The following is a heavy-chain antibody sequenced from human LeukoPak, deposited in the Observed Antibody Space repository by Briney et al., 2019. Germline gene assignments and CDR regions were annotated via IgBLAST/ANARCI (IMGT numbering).Heavy chain of an antibody. J-gene: IGHJ4*02. CDR2: ISAYNGNT. D-gene: IGHD4-17*01. Sequence: ASVKVSCKTSGYTFTSYGISWVRQAPGQGLDWMGWISAYNGNTNYAQNLQGRVTMTTDTSTSTAYMELRSLRSDDTAMYYCARDRGTAVTVFDYWGQGTLVTVSS. V-gene: IGHV1-18*01. CDR1: GYTFTSYG. CDR3: ARDRGTAVTVFDY.